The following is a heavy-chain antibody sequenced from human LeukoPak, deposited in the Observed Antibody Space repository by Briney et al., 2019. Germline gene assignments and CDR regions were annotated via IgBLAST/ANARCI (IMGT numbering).Heavy chain of an antibody. CDR2: VSAYNGNT. D-gene: IGHD2-8*01. CDR3: ARVTSRVYDY. J-gene: IGHJ4*02. Sequence: ASVKVSCKASGYTFTNYGISWVRQAPGQGLEWMGWVSAYNGNTNYAQKFQGRVTITRDTSASTAYMELSSLRSEDTAVYYCARVTSRVYDYWGQGTLVTVSS. CDR1: GYTFTNYG. V-gene: IGHV1-18*04.